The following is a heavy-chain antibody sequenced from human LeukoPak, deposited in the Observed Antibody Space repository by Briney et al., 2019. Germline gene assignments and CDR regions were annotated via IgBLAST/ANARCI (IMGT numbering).Heavy chain of an antibody. V-gene: IGHV4-39*01. CDR1: GGSISSSSYY. Sequence: PSETLSLTCTVSGGSISSSSYYSGGIRQPPGKGLEWIGGIYYSGCTYYNPSLKSRITISVDTSKDPFYLQLSSMTAANTAVYYCAMWSSVDYYYYYMDVSGEGTTVTVSS. CDR3: AMWSSVDYYYYYMDV. CDR2: IYYSGCT. J-gene: IGHJ6*03. D-gene: IGHD2-21*01.